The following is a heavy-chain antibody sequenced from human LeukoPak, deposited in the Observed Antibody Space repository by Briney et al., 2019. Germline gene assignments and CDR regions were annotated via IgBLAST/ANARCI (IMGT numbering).Heavy chain of an antibody. J-gene: IGHJ4*02. CDR3: ARKFLGSRGYYFDY. D-gene: IGHD3-10*01. Sequence: ASVKVPCKASGYTFTGYYMHWVRQAPGQGLEWMGWINPNSGGTNYAQKFQGRVTMTRDTSISTAYMELSRLRSDDTAVYYCARKFLGSRGYYFDYWGQGTLVTVSS. V-gene: IGHV1-2*02. CDR2: INPNSGGT. CDR1: GYTFTGYY.